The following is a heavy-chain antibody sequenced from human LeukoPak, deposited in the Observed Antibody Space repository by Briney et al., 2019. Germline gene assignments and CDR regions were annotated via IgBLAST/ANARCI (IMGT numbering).Heavy chain of an antibody. CDR1: GFTFSSYG. D-gene: IGHD3-3*01. CDR2: IWYDGSNK. Sequence: PGGSLRLSCAASGFTFSSYGMHWVRQAPGKGLEWVAVIWYDGSNKYYADSVKGQFTISKDNSKNTLYLQMNSLRAEDTAVYYCAIDGGAAWGQGTLVTVSS. V-gene: IGHV3-33*01. J-gene: IGHJ5*02. CDR3: AIDGGAA.